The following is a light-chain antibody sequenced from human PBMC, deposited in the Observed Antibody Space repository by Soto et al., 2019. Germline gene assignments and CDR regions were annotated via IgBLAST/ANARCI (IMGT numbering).Light chain of an antibody. CDR1: LSVSSD. CDR2: RAF. J-gene: IGKJ4*01. CDR3: QQYNNWPLT. Sequence: EVVMTQSPATLSLSPGERATLSCRASLSVSSDLAWYRQKPGQAPRLLIYRAFTRATGIPARFCGSGFGTDFTLTISSLQSEDFAVYYCQQYNNWPLTFGGGTMVDIK. V-gene: IGKV3-15*01.